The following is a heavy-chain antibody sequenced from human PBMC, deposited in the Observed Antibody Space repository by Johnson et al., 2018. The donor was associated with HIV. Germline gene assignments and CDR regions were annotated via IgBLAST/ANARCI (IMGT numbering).Heavy chain of an antibody. V-gene: IGHV3-43D*03. Sequence: VQVVESGGVVVQPGGSLRLSCAASGFTFDDYAMHWVRQAPGNGLEWVSLIRWDGAITHYADSVKGRFTISSDNSRNSLYLQMKSLRPEDTALYYCARAEIYEGRVGDFAFDIWGRGTMVTVSS. CDR2: IRWDGAIT. D-gene: IGHD3-10*01. CDR3: ARAEIYEGRVGDFAFDI. J-gene: IGHJ3*02. CDR1: GFTFDDYA.